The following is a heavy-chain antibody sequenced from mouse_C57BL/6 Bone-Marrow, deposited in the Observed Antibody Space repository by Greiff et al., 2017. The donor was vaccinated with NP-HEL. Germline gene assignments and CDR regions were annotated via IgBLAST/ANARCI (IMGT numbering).Heavy chain of an antibody. CDR3: AREMDY. CDR1: GYTFTSYW. J-gene: IGHJ2*01. Sequence: QVHVKQPGAELVMPGASVKLSCKASGYTFTSYWMHWVKQRPGQGLEWIGEIDPSDSYTNYNQKFKGKSTLTVDKSSSTAYMQLSSLTSEDSAVYYCAREMDYWGQGTTLTVSS. V-gene: IGHV1-69*01. CDR2: IDPSDSYT.